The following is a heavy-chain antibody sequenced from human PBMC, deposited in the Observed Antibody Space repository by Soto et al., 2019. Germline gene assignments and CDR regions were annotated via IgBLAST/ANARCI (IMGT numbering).Heavy chain of an antibody. CDR3: ASRKSSPYFDY. V-gene: IGHV4-30-4*01. D-gene: IGHD3-10*01. CDR2: IYYSGST. Sequence: SETLSLTCTVSGGSISSGDYYWSWIRQPPGKGLECIGYIYYSGSTYYNPSLKSRVTISVDTSKNQFSLKLSSVTAADTAVYYCASRKSSPYFDYWGQGTLVPVSS. CDR1: GGSISSGDYY. J-gene: IGHJ4*02.